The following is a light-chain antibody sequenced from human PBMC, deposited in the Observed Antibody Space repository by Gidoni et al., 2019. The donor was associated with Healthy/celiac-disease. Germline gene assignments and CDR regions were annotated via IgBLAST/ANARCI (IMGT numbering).Light chain of an antibody. CDR2: DAS. J-gene: IGKJ5*01. V-gene: IGKV3-11*01. Sequence: EIVLTQSPATLSLSPGERATLSCRASQSVSSNLAWYQQKPGQAPRLIIYDASHRATSIPARFSGSGSGTDFALTISSLEPEDFAVYYCQQRSNWPPITFGQGTRLEIK. CDR1: QSVSSN. CDR3: QQRSNWPPIT.